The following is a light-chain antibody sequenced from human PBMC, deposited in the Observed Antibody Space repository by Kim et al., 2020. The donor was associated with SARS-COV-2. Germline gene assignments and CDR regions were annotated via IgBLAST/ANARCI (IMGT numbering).Light chain of an antibody. CDR2: YKSDSDN. CDR1: SGIIVGTSR. V-gene: IGLV5-45*02. J-gene: IGLJ1*01. Sequence: LTCTLRSGIIVGTSRLYWYQQKPGSPPQYLLRYKSDSDNQKGSGVPSRFSGSKDASANAGILLISGLQSEDEADYYCMIWHNSAFVFGTGTKVTVL. CDR3: MIWHNSAFV.